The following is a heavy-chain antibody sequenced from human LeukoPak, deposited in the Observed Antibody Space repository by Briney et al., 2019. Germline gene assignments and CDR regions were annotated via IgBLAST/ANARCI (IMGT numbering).Heavy chain of an antibody. D-gene: IGHD5-18*01. Sequence: GGSLRLSCAASGFIYSNAWMRWVRHAPGKGLEGGVSIKSKTEGGTTDYAAAVKGRSTISRDESKNTLYLQMNSLQAEDTGVYYCTTDPPPIQLWSEVLDYWGQGTLVTVSS. J-gene: IGHJ4*02. CDR3: TTDPPPIQLWSEVLDY. CDR2: IKSKTEGGTT. V-gene: IGHV3-15*01. CDR1: GFIYSNAW.